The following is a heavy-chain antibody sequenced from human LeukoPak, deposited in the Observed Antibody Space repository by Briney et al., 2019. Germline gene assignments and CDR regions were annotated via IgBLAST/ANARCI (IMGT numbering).Heavy chain of an antibody. CDR3: ARMSSYCDY. Sequence: GSLSLSFVGSGFPFSSHHINWVRPPPGKGLESVATIKPEGSEKYYVDSVKGRFTISRDNAKSSLYLQMDSLRAEDTGVYFCARMSSYCDYWGQGTLVTVSS. CDR2: IKPEGSEK. D-gene: IGHD2-2*01. V-gene: IGHV3-7*01. CDR1: GFPFSSHH. J-gene: IGHJ4*02.